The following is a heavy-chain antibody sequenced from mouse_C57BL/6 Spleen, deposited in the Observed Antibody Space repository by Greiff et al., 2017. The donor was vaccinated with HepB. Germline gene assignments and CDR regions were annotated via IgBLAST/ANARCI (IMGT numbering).Heavy chain of an antibody. J-gene: IGHJ3*01. CDR1: GFNIKDDY. CDR2: IDPENGDT. V-gene: IGHV14-4*01. CDR3: TTGTTVLDWFAY. Sequence: VHVKQSGAELVRPGASVKLSCTASGFNIKDDYMHWVKQRPEQGLEWIGWIDPENGDTEYASKFQGKATITADTSSNTAYLQLSSLTSEDTAVYYCTTGTTVLDWFAYWGQGTLVTVSA. D-gene: IGHD1-1*01.